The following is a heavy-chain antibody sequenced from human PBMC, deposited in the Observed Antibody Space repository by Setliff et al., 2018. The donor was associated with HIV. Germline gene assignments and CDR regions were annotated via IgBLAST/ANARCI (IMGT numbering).Heavy chain of an antibody. CDR2: ISAYNGNT. CDR3: ARDGGRNDRPPGDY. V-gene: IGHV1-18*01. J-gene: IGHJ4*02. CDR1: GYTFTSYG. Sequence: GASVKVSCKASGYTFTSYGISWVRQAPGQGLEWMGWISAYNGNTNQAQNLLGRVTMTTDTSTSTAYMELRSLRSDATAVYYCARDGGRNDRPPGDYWGRGTLVTVSS. D-gene: IGHD3-16*01.